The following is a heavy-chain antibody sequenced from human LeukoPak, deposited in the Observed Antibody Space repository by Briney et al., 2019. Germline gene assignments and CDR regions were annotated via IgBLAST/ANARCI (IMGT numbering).Heavy chain of an antibody. CDR3: ARAPDYGGNSYYFDY. D-gene: IGHD4-23*01. V-gene: IGHV3-30*04. CDR1: GFTFSSYA. J-gene: IGHJ4*02. Sequence: GGSLRLSCAASGFTFSSYAMHWVRQAPGKGLEWVAVISYGGSNKYYADSVKGRFTISRDNSKNTLYLQMNSLRAEDTAVYYCARAPDYGGNSYYFDYWGQGTLVTVSS. CDR2: ISYGGSNK.